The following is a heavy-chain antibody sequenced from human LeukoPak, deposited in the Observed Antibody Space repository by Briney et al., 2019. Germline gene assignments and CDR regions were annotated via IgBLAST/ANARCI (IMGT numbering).Heavy chain of an antibody. D-gene: IGHD3-22*01. CDR3: ARVISQTYYYDSSGRNWFDP. Sequence: GSLRLSCAASGFTVSDYGMTWVRQASGKGLEWVSYFSSSTGTKYYADSVKGRFTISRDNAKNSLYLQMNSLRAEDTAIYYCARVISQTYYYDSSGRNWFDPWGQGTLVTVSS. J-gene: IGHJ5*02. CDR2: FSSSTGTK. V-gene: IGHV3-48*01. CDR1: GFTVSDYG.